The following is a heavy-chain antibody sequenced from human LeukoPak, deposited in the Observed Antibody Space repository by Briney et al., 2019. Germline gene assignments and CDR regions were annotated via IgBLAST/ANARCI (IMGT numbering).Heavy chain of an antibody. Sequence: GGSLRLSCAASGSTFSGSAMHWVRQASGRGLEWVARVRSKDNGYAASYAASVKGRFTVSRDDSKNTAYLQMDSLKSEDTAVYFCSRTSDIAWYFDLWGRGTLVTVSS. V-gene: IGHV3-73*01. D-gene: IGHD5-12*01. J-gene: IGHJ2*01. CDR2: VRSKDNGYAA. CDR1: GSTFSGSA. CDR3: SRTSDIAWYFDL.